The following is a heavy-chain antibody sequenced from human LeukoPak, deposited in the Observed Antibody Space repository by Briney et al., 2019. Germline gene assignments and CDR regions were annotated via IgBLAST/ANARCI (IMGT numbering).Heavy chain of an antibody. CDR2: INHSGST. CDR1: GGSFSGYY. V-gene: IGHV4-34*01. CDR3: ARGGDILTGYLNWFDP. J-gene: IGHJ5*02. Sequence: SETLSLTCAVYGGSFSGYYWSWIRQPPGKGLEWIGEINHSGSTNYNPSLKSRVTISVDTSKNQFSLKLSSVTAADTAVYYCARGGDILTGYLNWFDPWGQGTLVTVSS. D-gene: IGHD3-9*01.